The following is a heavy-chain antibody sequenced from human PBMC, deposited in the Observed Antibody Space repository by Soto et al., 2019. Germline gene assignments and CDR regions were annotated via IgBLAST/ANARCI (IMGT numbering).Heavy chain of an antibody. CDR3: AKHLPRPDNSGYYPNFDC. D-gene: IGHD3-22*01. CDR2: ISGSGGTT. J-gene: IGHJ4*02. CDR1: GFTFSSYA. Sequence: EVQLLESGGGLVQPGGSLRLSCAASGFTFSSYAMSWVRQAPGKGLEWVSAISGSGGTTYYADSVKGRFTISRDTSKNTLYLQMASLRAEDTALYYCAKHLPRPDNSGYYPNFDCWGQGTLVTVSS. V-gene: IGHV3-23*01.